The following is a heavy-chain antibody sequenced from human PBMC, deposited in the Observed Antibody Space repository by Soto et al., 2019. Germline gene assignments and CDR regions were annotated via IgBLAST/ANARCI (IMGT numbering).Heavy chain of an antibody. D-gene: IGHD7-27*01. CDR3: ARHGEWWFDP. J-gene: IGHJ5*02. CDR2: IDPSDSYT. V-gene: IGHV5-10-1*01. Sequence: PGESMKISCKGSGYSFTSYWISWVRQMPGKGLEWMGRIDPSDSYTNYSPSFQGHVTISADKSISTAYLQWSSLKASDTAMYYCARHGEWWFDPWGQGTLVTVSS. CDR1: GYSFTSYW.